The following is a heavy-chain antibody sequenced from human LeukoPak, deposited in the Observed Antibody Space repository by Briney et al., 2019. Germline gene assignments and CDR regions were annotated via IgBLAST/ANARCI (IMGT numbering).Heavy chain of an antibody. CDR3: ARDSGWLLSVLDY. V-gene: IGHV3-48*03. CDR2: ISSSGSTI. Sequence: QPGGSLRLSCAASGFTFSSYEMNWARQAPGKGLEWVSYISSSGSTIYYADSVKGRFTISRDNAKNSLYLQMNSLRAEDTAVYYLARDSGWLLSVLDYWGKGTLVTVSS. CDR1: GFTFSSYE. D-gene: IGHD3-9*01. J-gene: IGHJ4*02.